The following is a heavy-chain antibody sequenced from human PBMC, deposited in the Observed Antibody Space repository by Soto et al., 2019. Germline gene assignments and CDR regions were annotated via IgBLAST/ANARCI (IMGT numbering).Heavy chain of an antibody. Sequence: SVKVSCKASGGTFSSYAISWVRQAPGQGLEWMGGIIPIFGTANYAQKFQGRVTITADESTSTAYMELSSLRSEDTAVYYCARVSGYCTNGVCPYYYYGMDVWGQGTTVTVSS. V-gene: IGHV1-69*13. CDR3: ARVSGYCTNGVCPYYYYGMDV. CDR1: GGTFSSYA. D-gene: IGHD2-8*01. J-gene: IGHJ6*02. CDR2: IIPIFGTA.